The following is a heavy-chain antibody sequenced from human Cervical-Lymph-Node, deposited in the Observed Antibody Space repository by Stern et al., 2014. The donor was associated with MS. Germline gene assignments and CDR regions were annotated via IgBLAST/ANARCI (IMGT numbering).Heavy chain of an antibody. CDR3: ARVAGRGYFDY. J-gene: IGHJ4*02. V-gene: IGHV4-59*01. CDR1: GGSISSYY. Sequence: DQLVESGPGLVKPSETLSLTCTVSGGSISSYYWSWIRQPPGKGLEWIGYIYYSGSTNYNPSLKSRVTISVDTSKNQFSLKLSSVTAADTAVYYCARVAGRGYFDYWGQGTLVTVSS. D-gene: IGHD3-10*01. CDR2: IYYSGST.